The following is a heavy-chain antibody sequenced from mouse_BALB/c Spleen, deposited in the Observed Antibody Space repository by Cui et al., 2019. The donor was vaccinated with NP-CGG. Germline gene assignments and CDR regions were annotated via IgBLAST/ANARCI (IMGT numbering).Heavy chain of an antibody. D-gene: IGHD1-1*01. Sequence: QVQLQQPGAALVKPGGSVKLSCKASGYTFTSYWMHWVKQRPGRGLEWIGRSDPNSGGTRYNEKFKSKATLTVDKPSSTAYMQLSSLTSEDSAVYFCARYDYYGSSYFDYWGQGTTLTVSS. V-gene: IGHV1-72*01. CDR3: ARYDYYGSSYFDY. CDR1: GYTFTSYW. J-gene: IGHJ2*01. CDR2: SDPNSGGT.